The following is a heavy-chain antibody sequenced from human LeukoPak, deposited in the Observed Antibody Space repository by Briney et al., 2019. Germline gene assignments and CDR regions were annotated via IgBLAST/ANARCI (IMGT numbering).Heavy chain of an antibody. Sequence: EASVKVSCKTSGYTFTSYFMHWVRQAPGQGLEWMGIINPSGGSTSYAQKFQGRVTMTRDTSTSTVYMELSSLRSDDTAVYYCARDYYDSSGYSYGFDYWGQGTLVTVSS. D-gene: IGHD3-22*01. J-gene: IGHJ4*02. CDR2: INPSGGST. CDR3: ARDYYDSSGYSYGFDY. CDR1: GYTFTSYF. V-gene: IGHV1-46*01.